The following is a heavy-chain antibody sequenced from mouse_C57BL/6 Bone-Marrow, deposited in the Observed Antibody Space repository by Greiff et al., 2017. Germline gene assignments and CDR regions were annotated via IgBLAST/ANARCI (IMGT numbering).Heavy chain of an antibody. CDR1: GYTFTSYW. CDR2: IHPSDSDT. V-gene: IGHV1-74*01. CDR3: AMGEYYGSSFDY. Sequence: QVQLQQPGAELVKPGASVKVSCKASGYTFTSYWMHWVKQRPGQGLEWIGRIHPSDSDTNYNQKFKGKATLTVDKSSSTDYMQLSSLTSEDDAVYYCAMGEYYGSSFDYWGQGSTLTVSS. D-gene: IGHD1-1*01. J-gene: IGHJ2*01.